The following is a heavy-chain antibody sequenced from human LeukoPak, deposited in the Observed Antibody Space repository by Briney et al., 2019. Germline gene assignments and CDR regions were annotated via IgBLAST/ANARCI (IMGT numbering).Heavy chain of an antibody. V-gene: IGHV2-5*01. J-gene: IGHJ3*02. CDR3: ARGYCSSTSCYTFDI. Sequence: SGPTLVNPPQTLTLTCSFSGFSLSTSGVGVGWIRQPPGKALEWPALIYWNDDKRDSPSLKSRLTITKDTSKNQVVLTMTNMDPVDTATSYCARGYCSSTSCYTFDIWGQGTMVTVSS. CDR1: GFSLSTSGVG. CDR2: IYWNDDK. D-gene: IGHD2-2*02.